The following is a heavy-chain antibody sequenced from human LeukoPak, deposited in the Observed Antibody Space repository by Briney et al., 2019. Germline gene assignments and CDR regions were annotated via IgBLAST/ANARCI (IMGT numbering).Heavy chain of an antibody. J-gene: IGHJ4*02. D-gene: IGHD2-15*01. Sequence: GGSLRLSCAASGFTFSSYGMHWVRQAPGKGLEWVAVISYDGSNKYYADSVKGRFTISRDNSKNTLYLQMNSLRAEDTAVYYCAKSDIVVVVAAYYLFDYWGQGTLVTVSS. CDR3: AKSDIVVVVAAYYLFDY. CDR2: ISYDGSNK. V-gene: IGHV3-30*18. CDR1: GFTFSSYG.